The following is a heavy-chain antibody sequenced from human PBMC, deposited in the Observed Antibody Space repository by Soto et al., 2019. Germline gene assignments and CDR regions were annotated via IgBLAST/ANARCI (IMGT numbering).Heavy chain of an antibody. D-gene: IGHD3-10*01. Sequence: ASVKVSCKTSGYTFTSYGISWVRQAPGQGLDWMGWISAYNGNTNYAQKLQGRVTMTTDTSTSTAYMELRSLRSDDTAVYYCASRILTGSGSYIGHDAFDIWGQGTMVTVSS. V-gene: IGHV1-18*01. J-gene: IGHJ3*02. CDR2: ISAYNGNT. CDR1: GYTFTSYG. CDR3: ASRILTGSGSYIGHDAFDI.